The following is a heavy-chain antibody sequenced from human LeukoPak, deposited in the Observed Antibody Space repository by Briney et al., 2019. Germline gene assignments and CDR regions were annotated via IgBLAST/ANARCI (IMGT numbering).Heavy chain of an antibody. D-gene: IGHD1-26*01. CDR1: AGSISTYY. CDR3: ARGAESYYDRHFDY. Sequence: SETLSLTCTVSAGSISTYYWSWIRQPPGKGLEWIGYVYYTGNTDYNPSLKSRVTISVDTSKKQFSLNLRSVSAADTAVYYCARGAESYYDRHFDYWGQGTLVIVSS. CDR2: VYYTGNT. V-gene: IGHV4-59*01. J-gene: IGHJ4*02.